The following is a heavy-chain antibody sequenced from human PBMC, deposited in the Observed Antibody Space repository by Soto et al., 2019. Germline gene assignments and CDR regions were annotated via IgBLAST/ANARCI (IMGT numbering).Heavy chain of an antibody. CDR3: VRDPPQSGWAFDL. Sequence: QVQLVESGGGLVQPGRSLRLSCAASGFSLSSCAMHWVRQAPGKGLEWVAMIWNDGTTTYYGDSVKGRFTFSRDTSGNTLYLQMNSLTVEDTAVYYCVRDPPQSGWAFDLWGQGTVVTVSS. J-gene: IGHJ3*01. CDR1: GFSLSSCA. D-gene: IGHD6-19*01. CDR2: IWNDGTTT. V-gene: IGHV3-33*01.